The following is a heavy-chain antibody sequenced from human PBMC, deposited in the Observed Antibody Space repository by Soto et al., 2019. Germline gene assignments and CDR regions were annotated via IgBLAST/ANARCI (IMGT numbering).Heavy chain of an antibody. J-gene: IGHJ6*02. D-gene: IGHD3-22*01. CDR2: IYYSGST. CDR3: ARRRDYDSSGYYYPMVYYYYGMDV. V-gene: IGHV4-39*01. CDR1: GGSISSSTHY. Sequence: QLQLQESGPGLVKPSETLSLTCTVSGGSISSSTHYWGWIRQPPGKGLEWIGSIYYSGSTYYNPSPKSRVALSVATSKTQFSLNLSSGTAADTAVYSCARRRDYDSSGYYYPMVYYYYGMDVWGQGTTVTVSS.